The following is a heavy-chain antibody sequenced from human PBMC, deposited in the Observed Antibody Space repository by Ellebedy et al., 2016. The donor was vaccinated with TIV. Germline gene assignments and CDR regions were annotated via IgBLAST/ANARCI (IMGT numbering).Heavy chain of an antibody. Sequence: SETLSLXXTVSGGSISTYYWPWIRQPPGKGLAWIGYIYSSGSTNYNPSLKSRVTISVDTSKNQFSLNLNSVTAADTAVYYCARRGQMEILRHAFEIWGQGTMVIVS. V-gene: IGHV4-59*01. CDR2: IYSSGST. CDR1: GGSISTYY. D-gene: IGHD5-24*01. J-gene: IGHJ3*02. CDR3: ARRGQMEILRHAFEI.